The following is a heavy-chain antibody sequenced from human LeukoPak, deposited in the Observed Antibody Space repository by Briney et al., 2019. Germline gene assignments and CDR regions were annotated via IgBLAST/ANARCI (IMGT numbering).Heavy chain of an antibody. V-gene: IGHV4-59*12. J-gene: IGHJ4*02. CDR1: GGSISSYY. D-gene: IGHD3-9*01. Sequence: SETLSLTCTVSGGSISSYYWSWIRQPPGKGLEWIGYIYYSGSTNYNPSLKSRVTISVDTSKNQFSLKLSSVTAADTAVYYCARGAFYDILTGYLSPHYFDYWGQGTLVTVSS. CDR2: IYYSGST. CDR3: ARGAFYDILTGYLSPHYFDY.